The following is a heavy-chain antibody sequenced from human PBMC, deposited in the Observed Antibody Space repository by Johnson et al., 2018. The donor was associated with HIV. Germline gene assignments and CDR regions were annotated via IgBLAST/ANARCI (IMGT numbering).Heavy chain of an antibody. CDR1: GFTFSSYG. Sequence: QVQLVESGGGVVQPGGSLRLSCAASGFTFSSYGMHWVRQAPGKGLEWVAVISYDGSIKYYADSVKGQFTISRDNSKNTLHLQMNGLRAGDTAVYYCVRGSSGKYLADFDIWGQGTMVTVSS. D-gene: IGHD3-22*01. CDR2: ISYDGSIK. CDR3: VRGSSGKYLADFDI. V-gene: IGHV3-30*19. J-gene: IGHJ3*02.